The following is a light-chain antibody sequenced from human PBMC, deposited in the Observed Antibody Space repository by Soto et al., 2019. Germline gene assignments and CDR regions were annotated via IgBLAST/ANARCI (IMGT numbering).Light chain of an antibody. V-gene: IGKV1-9*01. CDR2: ASS. Sequence: DIQLPQSPSFLSASVGDRVTITCRASQGISSYLAWYQHTPGKAPKLLIYASSTLQSGVPSRFSGSGSGTEFTLTISSLQPEDFAPYYYQQLYTFPVTFGQGTVLDI. CDR3: QQLYTFPVT. J-gene: IGKJ5*01. CDR1: QGISSY.